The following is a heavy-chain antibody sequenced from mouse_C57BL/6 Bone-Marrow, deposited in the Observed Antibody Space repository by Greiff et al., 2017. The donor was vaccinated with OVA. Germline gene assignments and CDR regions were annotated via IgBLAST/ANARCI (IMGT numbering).Heavy chain of an antibody. CDR2: ISYDGSN. V-gene: IGHV3-6*01. CDR3: ARGTTVVDYYAMDY. CDR1: GYSITSGYY. J-gene: IGHJ4*01. Sequence: DVQLVESGPGLVKPSQSLSLTCSVTGYSITSGYYWNWIRQFPGNKLEWMGYISYDGSNNYNPSLKNRISITRDTSKNQFFLKLNSVTTEDTATYYCARGTTVVDYYAMDYWGQGTSVTVSS. D-gene: IGHD1-1*01.